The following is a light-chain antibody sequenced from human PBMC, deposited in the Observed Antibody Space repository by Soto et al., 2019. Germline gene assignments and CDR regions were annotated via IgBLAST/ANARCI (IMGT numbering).Light chain of an antibody. CDR2: KVS. V-gene: IGKV2-30*01. J-gene: IGKJ1*01. CDR1: QILVYSDGNTY. CDR3: MQGTHWPRT. Sequence: DVVLTQSPLSLAVTLGHAASISCMPSQILVYSDGNTYLNWFHQRPGQSPRRLIYKVSNRDSGVPDRFSGSGSGTDFTLRISRVEAEDVGVYYCMQGTHWPRTFGQGTKVDI.